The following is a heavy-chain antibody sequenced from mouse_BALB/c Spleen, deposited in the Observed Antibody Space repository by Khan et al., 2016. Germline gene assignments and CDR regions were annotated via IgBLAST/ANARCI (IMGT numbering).Heavy chain of an antibody. CDR2: IYPGNSNT. CDR3: AGDRYDYGFAY. J-gene: IGHJ3*01. CDR1: GYTFTSYW. D-gene: IGHD2-4*01. V-gene: IGHV1-5*01. Sequence: MQLEESGTVVARPGASVKMSCKASGYTFTSYWLHWVKQRPGQGLEWIGSIYPGNSNTSYNQKFKGKAKLTAVTSTSTAYMELSSLTNEDSAFYSCAGDRYDYGFAYWGQGTLVTVFA.